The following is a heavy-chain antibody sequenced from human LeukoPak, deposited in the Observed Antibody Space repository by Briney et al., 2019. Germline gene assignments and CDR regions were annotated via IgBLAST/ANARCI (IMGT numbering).Heavy chain of an antibody. CDR2: IYTSGST. D-gene: IGHD2-21*02. Sequence: SQTLSLTCTVSGGSISSGSYYWSWIRQPAGKGLEWIGRIYTSGSTNYNPSLKSRVTISVDTSKNQFSLKLSSETAADTAVYYCARDIAYCGGDCYVQFDPWGQGTLVTVSS. J-gene: IGHJ5*02. CDR3: ARDIAYCGGDCYVQFDP. V-gene: IGHV4-61*02. CDR1: GGSISSGSYY.